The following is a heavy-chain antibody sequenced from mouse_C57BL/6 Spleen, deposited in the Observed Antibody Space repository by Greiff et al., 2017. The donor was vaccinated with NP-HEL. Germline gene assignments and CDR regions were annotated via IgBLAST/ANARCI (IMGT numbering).Heavy chain of an antibody. J-gene: IGHJ3*01. CDR2: IYPSDSET. Sequence: QVQLQQPGAELVRPGSSVKLSCKASGYTFTSYWMDWVKQRPGQGLEWIGNIYPSDSETHYNQKFKDKATLTVDKSSSTAYMQLSSLTSEDSAVYYCARENWDREAWFAYWGQGTLVTVSA. D-gene: IGHD4-1*01. CDR1: GYTFTSYW. CDR3: ARENWDREAWFAY. V-gene: IGHV1-61*01.